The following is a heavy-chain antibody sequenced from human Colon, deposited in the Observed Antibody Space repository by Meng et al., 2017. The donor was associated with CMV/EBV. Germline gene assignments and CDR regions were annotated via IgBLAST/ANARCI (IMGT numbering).Heavy chain of an antibody. V-gene: IGHV1-18*01. Sequence: ASVTVSCQTSGYTFPRNGIAWVRQAPGQGLEWVGWITAYNGYTKYAQKFQDRVTLTTDTSTTTAYLELRNLTSYDTAVYYCAREMDRPQHKDAFDIGGQGTMVTVSS. J-gene: IGHJ3*02. D-gene: IGHD2-8*01. CDR2: ITAYNGYT. CDR1: GYTFPRNG. CDR3: AREMDRPQHKDAFDI.